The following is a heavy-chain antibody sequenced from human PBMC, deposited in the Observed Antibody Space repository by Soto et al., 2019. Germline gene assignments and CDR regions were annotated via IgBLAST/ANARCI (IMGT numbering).Heavy chain of an antibody. CDR2: ISGSDGKT. CDR3: ARWSYLDY. CDR1: GFSFGSYA. J-gene: IGHJ4*02. V-gene: IGHV3-23*01. Sequence: GGSLRLPCAASGFSFGSYALSWVRQAPGKGLEWVSTISGSDGKTFYADSVKGRFSISRDTSQSTLYLQMNSLRADDTAIYYCARWSYLDYWGQGTRVTVSS. D-gene: IGHD3-3*01.